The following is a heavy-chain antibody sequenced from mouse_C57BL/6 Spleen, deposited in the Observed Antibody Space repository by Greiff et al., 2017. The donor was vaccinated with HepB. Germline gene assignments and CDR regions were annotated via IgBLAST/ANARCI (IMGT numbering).Heavy chain of an antibody. CDR2: IDPSDSYT. CDR3: ARGAQADYFDY. D-gene: IGHD3-2*02. CDR1: GYTFTSYW. J-gene: IGHJ2*01. V-gene: IGHV1-50*01. Sequence: QVQLQQPGAELVKPGASVKLSCKASGYTFTSYWMQWVKQRPGQGLEWIGEIDPSDSYTNYNQKFKGKATLTVDTSSSTAYMQLSSLTSEDSAVYYWARGAQADYFDYWGQGTTLTVSS.